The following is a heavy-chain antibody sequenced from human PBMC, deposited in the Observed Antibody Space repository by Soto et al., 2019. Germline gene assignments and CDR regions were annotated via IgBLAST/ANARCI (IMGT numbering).Heavy chain of an antibody. CDR1: GFTFSSYG. J-gene: IGHJ6*02. Sequence: QVQLVESGGGVVQPGRSLRLSCAASGFTFSSYGMHWVRQAPGKGLEWVAVIWYDGSNKYYADSVKGRFTISRDNSKNTLYLQMNSLRAEDTAVYYWARARIAAHYYGMDVWGQGTTVTVSS. CDR3: ARARIAAHYYGMDV. D-gene: IGHD6-6*01. V-gene: IGHV3-33*01. CDR2: IWYDGSNK.